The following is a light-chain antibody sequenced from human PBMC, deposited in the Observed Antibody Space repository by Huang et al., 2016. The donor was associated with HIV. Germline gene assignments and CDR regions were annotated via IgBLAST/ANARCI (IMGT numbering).Light chain of an antibody. V-gene: IGKV4-1*01. J-gene: IGKJ3*01. CDR1: QSISYTSNNENY. CDR3: QQYYTTPRT. Sequence: IVMTQSPDYLPVSLGARAAIKCKSSQSISYTSNNENYLAWYQQRPGQPSKLLIYWASRRASGVPDRFSGSGSGTDFTLTINGLQPEDVATYYCQQYYTTPRTFGPGTKVDIK. CDR2: WAS.